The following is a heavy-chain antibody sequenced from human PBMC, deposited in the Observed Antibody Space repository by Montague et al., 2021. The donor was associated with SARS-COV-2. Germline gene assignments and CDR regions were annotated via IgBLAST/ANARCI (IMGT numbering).Heavy chain of an antibody. Sequence: SETLSLTCTVSGGSISSYYWSWIRQPPGKGLEWIGYIYYSGSTNYNPSLKSRVTISVDTSKNQFSLKLSSVTAADTAVYYCARDLGYNWNYYYYYGMDVWGQGPRSPSP. CDR3: ARDLGYNWNYYYYYGMDV. CDR1: GGSISSYY. D-gene: IGHD1-20*01. J-gene: IGHJ6*02. CDR2: IYYSGST. V-gene: IGHV4-59*01.